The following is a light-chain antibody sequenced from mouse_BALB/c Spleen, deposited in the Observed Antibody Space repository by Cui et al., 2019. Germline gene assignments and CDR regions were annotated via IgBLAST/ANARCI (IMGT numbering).Light chain of an antibody. Sequence: QIVLSQLSATLSASPGEKVTMTCKDSSRVSYKHWYQQKPGSTPKPWIYATSNLASGGPARFSGSGSGTSYSLTISRVEAEDAATYYCQQWSSNPPTFGGGTKLEIK. CDR3: QQWSSNPPT. CDR2: ATS. V-gene: IGKV4-72*01. J-gene: IGKJ2*01. CDR1: SRVSY.